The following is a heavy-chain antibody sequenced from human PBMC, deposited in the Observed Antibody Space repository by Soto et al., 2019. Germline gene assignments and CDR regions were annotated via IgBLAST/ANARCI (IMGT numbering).Heavy chain of an antibody. Sequence: EVQLAESGGGLVQPGGSLRLSCAASGFTFSDHYMDWVRQAPGKGLEWVGRSRDKVHSHTTEYAASVKGRFTISRGDSENSLYLPMNSLKTEDTGVYYCARGVVSTGDFDYWGQGTLVTVSS. D-gene: IGHD5-12*01. CDR1: GFTFSDHY. V-gene: IGHV3-72*01. CDR3: ARGVVSTGDFDY. J-gene: IGHJ4*02. CDR2: SRDKVHSHTT.